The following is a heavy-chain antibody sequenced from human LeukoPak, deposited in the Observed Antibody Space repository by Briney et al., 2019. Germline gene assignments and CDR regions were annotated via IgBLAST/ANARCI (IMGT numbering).Heavy chain of an antibody. CDR1: GYTFTSHG. Sequence: ASVKVSCKASGYTFTSHGISWVRQAPGQGLEWMGWISAYNGNTNYAQKLQGRVTMTTDTSTSTAYMELRSLRSDDTAVYYCAREDGYSSSWYGDYWGQGTLVTVSS. D-gene: IGHD6-13*01. CDR2: ISAYNGNT. V-gene: IGHV1-18*01. J-gene: IGHJ4*02. CDR3: AREDGYSSSWYGDY.